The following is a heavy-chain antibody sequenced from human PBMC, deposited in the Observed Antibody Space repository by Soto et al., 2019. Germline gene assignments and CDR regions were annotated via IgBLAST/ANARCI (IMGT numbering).Heavy chain of an antibody. V-gene: IGHV3-21*01. D-gene: IGHD1-26*01. Sequence: VQLVQSGAEVKKPGSSVKVSCKASGGTFSSYAISWVRQAPGKGLEWVSSISSSSSYIYYADSVKGRFTISRDNAKNSLYLQMNSLRAEDTAVYYCARDAVGATTGYWGQGTLVTVSS. J-gene: IGHJ4*02. CDR2: ISSSSSYI. CDR1: GGTFSSYA. CDR3: ARDAVGATTGY.